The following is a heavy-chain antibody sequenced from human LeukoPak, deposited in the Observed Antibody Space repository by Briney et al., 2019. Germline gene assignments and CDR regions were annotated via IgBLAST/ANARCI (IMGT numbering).Heavy chain of an antibody. CDR1: GGSISSYY. V-gene: IGHV4-59*01. D-gene: IGHD6-6*01. CDR3: ARIRIAARQGGWFDR. CDR2: IYYSGST. J-gene: IGHJ5*02. Sequence: SETLSLTCTVSGGSISSYYWSWIRQPPGKGLEWIGYIYYSGSTNYNPSLKSRATISVDTSKKQFSLKLSSVTAADTAVYYCARIRIAARQGGWFDRWGQGTLVTVSS.